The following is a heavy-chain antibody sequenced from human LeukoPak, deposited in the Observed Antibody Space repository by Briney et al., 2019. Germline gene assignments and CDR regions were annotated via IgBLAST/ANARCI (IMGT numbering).Heavy chain of an antibody. CDR1: GYTFSDSY. CDR2: IHPNSGAT. V-gene: IGHV1-2*02. J-gene: IGHJ4*02. Sequence: GASVKVSCKASGYTFSDSYMHWVRQAPGQGLEWMGWIHPNSGATKYAQKFQGRVTLTRDTSISTAYMEMTGLRSDDTAVYYCAKGPRKSETISYSSGAYDYWGQGTLLTVSS. CDR3: AKGPRKSETISYSSGAYDY. D-gene: IGHD6-19*01.